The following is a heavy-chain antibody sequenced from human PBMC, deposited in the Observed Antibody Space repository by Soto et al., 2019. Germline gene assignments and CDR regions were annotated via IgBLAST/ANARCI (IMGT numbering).Heavy chain of an antibody. CDR3: ARGYPKPTYYYDSSGYYYGY. Sequence: QVQLQQWGAGLLKPSETLSLTCAVYGGSFSGYYWSWIRQPPGKGLEWIGEINHSGSTNYNPSLKSRVTISVDMSKNQFSLKLSSVTAADTAVYYCARGYPKPTYYYDSSGYYYGYWGQGTLVTVSS. V-gene: IGHV4-34*01. J-gene: IGHJ4*02. CDR1: GGSFSGYY. D-gene: IGHD3-22*01. CDR2: INHSGST.